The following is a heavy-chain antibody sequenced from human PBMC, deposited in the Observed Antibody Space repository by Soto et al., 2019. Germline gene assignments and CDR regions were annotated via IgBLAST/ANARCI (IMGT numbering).Heavy chain of an antibody. D-gene: IGHD6-6*01. CDR2: ISSSGSTI. Sequence: PGGSLRLSCAASGFTFSDYYMSWIRQAPGKGLEWVSYISSSGSTIYYADSVKGRFTISRDNAKNSLYLQMNSLRAEDTAVYYCARENREAPDEYSSSLSFDYWGQGTLVTVSS. V-gene: IGHV3-11*01. CDR1: GFTFSDYY. CDR3: ARENREAPDEYSSSLSFDY. J-gene: IGHJ4*02.